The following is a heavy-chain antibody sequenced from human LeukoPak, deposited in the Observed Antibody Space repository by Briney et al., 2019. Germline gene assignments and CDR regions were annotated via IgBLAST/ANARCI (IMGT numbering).Heavy chain of an antibody. V-gene: IGHV3-7*01. D-gene: IGHD1-14*01. J-gene: IGHJ6*03. Sequence: PGGSLRLSCAASEFTFTTYWMTWVRQAPGKGLEWVANIKQDGSDKYYVDSVKGRFTISRDNAQNSLYLQMNGLRAEDAAVYYCARVRRAKRQNRFYFYYYMDVWGKGTTVTVSS. CDR1: EFTFTTYW. CDR2: IKQDGSDK. CDR3: ARVRRAKRQNRFYFYYYMDV.